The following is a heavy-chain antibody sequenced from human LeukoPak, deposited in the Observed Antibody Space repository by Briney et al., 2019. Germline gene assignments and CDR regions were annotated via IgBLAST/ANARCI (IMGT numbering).Heavy chain of an antibody. CDR1: AFTFSDYS. J-gene: IGHJ4*02. V-gene: IGHV3-48*01. CDR3: ARDRIKSGSYYFDY. D-gene: IGHD1-26*01. Sequence: PGGSLRLSGAASAFTFSDYSMIWLRQAPGKGLEWVSYISGRSSTIYYADSVKGRFTISRDNAKNSMYLEMNSLRAEDTAVYYCARDRIKSGSYYFDYWGQGTLVTVSS. CDR2: ISGRSSTI.